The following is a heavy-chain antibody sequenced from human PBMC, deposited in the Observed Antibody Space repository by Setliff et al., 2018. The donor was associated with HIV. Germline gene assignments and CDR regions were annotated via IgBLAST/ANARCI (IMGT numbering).Heavy chain of an antibody. CDR2: FDHEEGKI. CDR1: GDTLTKLS. D-gene: IGHD3-3*02. CDR3: AAPSSVYIFGVLTPVSFDY. Sequence: ASVKVSCKVSGDTLTKLSIYWVRQAPGKGLEWMGGFDHEEGKIIYAQKFQGRVSMTEDTSTDTSYMDLSSLRSDDTAVYHCAAPSSVYIFGVLTPVSFDYWCQGTLVTVSS. J-gene: IGHJ4*02. V-gene: IGHV1-24*01.